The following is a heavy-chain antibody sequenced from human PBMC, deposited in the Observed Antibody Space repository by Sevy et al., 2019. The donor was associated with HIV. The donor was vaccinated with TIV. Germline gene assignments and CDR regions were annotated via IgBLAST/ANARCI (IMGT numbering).Heavy chain of an antibody. CDR2: VDNDGSGT. Sequence: GESLKISCAASGFTFTNYWMHWVRQAPGKGLVWVSRVDNDGSGTNHADSVKGRFTISRDNAKNTVYLQMNSLRAEDTAVYYCTRDIYGIDYWGPGTLVTVSS. CDR1: GFTFTNYW. D-gene: IGHD3-10*01. CDR3: TRDIYGIDY. J-gene: IGHJ4*02. V-gene: IGHV3-74*01.